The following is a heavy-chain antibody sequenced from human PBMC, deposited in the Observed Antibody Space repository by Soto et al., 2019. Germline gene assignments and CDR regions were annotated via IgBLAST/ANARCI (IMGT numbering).Heavy chain of an antibody. CDR2: INPNSGGT. CDR3: AGGGGRDFWSGYYTGFDY. V-gene: IGHV1-2*02. J-gene: IGHJ4*02. CDR1: GYTFTGYY. D-gene: IGHD3-3*01. Sequence: QVQLVQSGAEVKKPGASVKVSCKASGYTFTGYYMHWVRQAPGQGLEWMGWINPNSGGTNYAQKFQGRVTMTRNTSISTAYMELSSLRSEDTAVYYCAGGGGRDFWSGYYTGFDYWGQGTLVTVSS.